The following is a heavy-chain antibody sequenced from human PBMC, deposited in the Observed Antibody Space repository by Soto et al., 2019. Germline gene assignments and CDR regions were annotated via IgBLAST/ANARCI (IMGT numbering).Heavy chain of an antibody. V-gene: IGHV4-59*01. D-gene: IGHD3-3*01. CDR2: IYYSGST. CDR1: GGSISSYY. CDR3: ARRRSSDYDFWGGYYYYYMVV. J-gene: IGHJ6*03. Sequence: PSETLSLTCTVSGGSISSYYWSWIRQPPGKGLEWIGYIYYSGSTNYNPSLKRRVTISVDTPKNQFSLKLSSVIAAYSAVYYCARRRSSDYDFWGGYYYYYMVVWGKGTTVTVSS.